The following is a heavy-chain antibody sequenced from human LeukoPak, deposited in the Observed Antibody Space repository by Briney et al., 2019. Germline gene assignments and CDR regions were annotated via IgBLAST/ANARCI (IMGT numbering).Heavy chain of an antibody. CDR1: GGSITSSSSY. CDR3: ARGPDYGSGSIYPDY. CDR2: IYYSGTT. J-gene: IGHJ4*02. Sequence: SETLSLTCTVSGGSITSSSSYWGWIRQPPGKGLQWIGTIYYSGTTYYNPSLKSRVTISVDTSKNQFSLKLSSVTAADTAVYYCARGPDYGSGSIYPDYWGQGTLVTVSS. D-gene: IGHD3-10*01. V-gene: IGHV4-39*07.